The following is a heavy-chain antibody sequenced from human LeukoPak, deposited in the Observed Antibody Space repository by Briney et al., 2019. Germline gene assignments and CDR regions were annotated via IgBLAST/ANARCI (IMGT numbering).Heavy chain of an antibody. CDR1: GGSLSGYY. D-gene: IGHD3-10*01. Sequence: SETLSLTCAVYGGSLSGYYWSWIRQPPGKGLEWIGEINHSGSTNYNPSLKSRVTISVDTSKNQFSLKLSSVTAADTAVYYCHTGGYYYYYMDVWGKGTTVTVSS. V-gene: IGHV4-34*01. CDR2: INHSGST. CDR3: HTGGYYYYYMDV. J-gene: IGHJ6*03.